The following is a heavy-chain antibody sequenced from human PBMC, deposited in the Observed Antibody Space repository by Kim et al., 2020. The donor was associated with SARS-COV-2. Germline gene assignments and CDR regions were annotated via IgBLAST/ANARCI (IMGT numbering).Heavy chain of an antibody. J-gene: IGHJ4*02. V-gene: IGHV1-69*01. D-gene: IGHD2-2*01. CDR3: AVGEVVVVPAAVFDY. Sequence: QKFQGSVTITADESTSTAYMELSSLRSEDTAVYYCAVGEVVVVPAAVFDYWGQGTLVTVSS.